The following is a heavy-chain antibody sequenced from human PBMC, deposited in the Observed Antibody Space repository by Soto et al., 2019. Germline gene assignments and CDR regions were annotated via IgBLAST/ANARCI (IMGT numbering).Heavy chain of an antibody. J-gene: IGHJ4*02. CDR2: IHYTEST. D-gene: IGHD6-13*01. CDR1: GGSISSYY. CDR3: ARDVAALDY. V-gene: IGHV4-59*12. Sequence: SETLSLTCTVSGGSISSYYWSWIRQPPGKGLEWIGYIHYTESTNYNPSLKSRVTISVDMSKNQVSLKLSSVNAPDTAVYYCARDVAALDYWGQGTQVTAPQ.